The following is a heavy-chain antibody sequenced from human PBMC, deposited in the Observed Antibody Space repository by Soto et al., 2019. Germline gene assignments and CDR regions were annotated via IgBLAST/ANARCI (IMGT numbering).Heavy chain of an antibody. V-gene: IGHV1-3*01. CDR2: IKAGNGNK. CDR1: GYTFTSYA. Sequence: GASVKVSCKASGYTFTSYAMRWVRQAPVQRLEWMGWIKAGNGNKKYEKKLQGRVKMNTDTSTSKAYMELRSLRYDEKAVYYCAREGVAPYYYYAMDIWGQGTPVTVSS. D-gene: IGHD5-12*01. J-gene: IGHJ6*02. CDR3: AREGVAPYYYYAMDI.